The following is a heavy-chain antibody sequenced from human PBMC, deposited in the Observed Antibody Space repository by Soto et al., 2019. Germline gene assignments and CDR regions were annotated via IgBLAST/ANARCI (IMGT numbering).Heavy chain of an antibody. CDR3: ARDACPFDP. CDR2: IYYSGST. CDR1: GGSISSYY. V-gene: IGHV4-59*01. J-gene: IGHJ5*02. Sequence: SETLSLTCTVSGGSISSYYWSWIRQPPGKGLEWIGYIYYSGSTNYNPSLKSRVTISVDTSKNQFSLKLSSVTAADTAVYYCARDACPFDPWGQGTLVTVSS.